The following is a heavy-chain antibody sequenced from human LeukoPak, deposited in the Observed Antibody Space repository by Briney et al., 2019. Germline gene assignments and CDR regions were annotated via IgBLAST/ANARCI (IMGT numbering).Heavy chain of an antibody. Sequence: SETLSLTCSVSGGFLSGFYWGWIRQPPGEGLEYIAYIHYSGSTNYNPSLKSRVTISVDRSMNQFSLTLTSATAADTAVYYCARADTNIVQFFFDNWDPGTPLTVSS. CDR1: GGFLSGFY. CDR3: ARADTNIVQFFFDN. J-gene: IGHJ4*02. CDR2: IHYSGST. D-gene: IGHD3-16*02. V-gene: IGHV4-59*01.